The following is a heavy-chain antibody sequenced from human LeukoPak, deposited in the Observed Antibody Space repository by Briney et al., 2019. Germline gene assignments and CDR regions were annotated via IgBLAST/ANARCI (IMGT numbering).Heavy chain of an antibody. Sequence: GRSLRLSCAASGFTFSSYAMPWVRKAPGKGLEYVSAISSNGGSTYYANSVKGRFTISRDNSKNTLYLQMGSLRAEDMAVYYCARDLGYSSGWYDYWGQGTLVTVSS. CDR2: ISSNGGST. CDR1: GFTFSSYA. CDR3: ARDLGYSSGWYDY. V-gene: IGHV3-64*01. J-gene: IGHJ4*02. D-gene: IGHD6-19*01.